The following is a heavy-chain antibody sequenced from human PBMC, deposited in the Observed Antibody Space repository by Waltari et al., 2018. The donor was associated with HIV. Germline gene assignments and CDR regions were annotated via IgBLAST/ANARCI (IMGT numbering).Heavy chain of an antibody. J-gene: IGHJ5*02. D-gene: IGHD4-17*01. CDR3: ARAVPGDHGSSWFDP. Sequence: QVQLQESGPGLVKPSETLSLTCAVFGGSISTYNWWSWVRQPPGGGLEWIGEMYHSGGTTYNQSLRSRVTISLDKSKNQFYLRLTSVTAADTAVYYCARAVPGDHGSSWFDPWGQGTLVTVSS. CDR2: MYHSGGT. CDR1: GGSISTYNW. V-gene: IGHV4-4*02.